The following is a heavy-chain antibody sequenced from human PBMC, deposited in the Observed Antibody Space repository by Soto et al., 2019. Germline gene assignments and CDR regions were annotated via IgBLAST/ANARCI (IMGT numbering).Heavy chain of an antibody. CDR2: IYWDDDK. CDR1: GFSLSTSGVG. J-gene: IGHJ4*02. Sequence: QITLKESGPTLVKPTQTLTLTCTFSGFSLSTSGVGVGWIRQAPGKALEWLALIYWDDDKRYSPSLKSRLTITTDTSKSQVVLTMTNMDPVDTATYYGAHRLAATGRFDYWGQGTLVTVSS. V-gene: IGHV2-5*02. D-gene: IGHD6-13*01. CDR3: AHRLAATGRFDY.